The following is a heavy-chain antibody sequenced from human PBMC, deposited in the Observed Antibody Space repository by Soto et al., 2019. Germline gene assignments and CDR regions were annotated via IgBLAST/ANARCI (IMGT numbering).Heavy chain of an antibody. CDR2: IWYDGSNK. J-gene: IGHJ4*02. Sequence: GGSLRLSCAASGFTFSSYGMHWVRQAPGKGLEWVAVIWYDGSNKYYADSVKGRFTISRDNSKNTLYLQMNSLRAEDTAVYYCARDSRGDFWSGYYQAPDHWGQGTLVTVSS. D-gene: IGHD3-3*01. CDR1: GFTFSSYG. CDR3: ARDSRGDFWSGYYQAPDH. V-gene: IGHV3-33*01.